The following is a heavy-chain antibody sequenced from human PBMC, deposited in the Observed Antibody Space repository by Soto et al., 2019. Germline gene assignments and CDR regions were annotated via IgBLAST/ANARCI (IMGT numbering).Heavy chain of an antibody. J-gene: IGHJ6*02. CDR1: GGSASSSSYY. CDR2: ISHSGST. V-gene: IGHV4-61*01. D-gene: IGHD3-3*01. Sequence: SETLSLTCTVSGGSASSSSYYWSWIRQPPGKGLEWIGHISHSGSTNSNPSLKSRVTISVDTSKNQFSLKLSSVTAADTAVYYCGRNYDFWSGYYPTQNYYGVDVWGQGTTVTVSS. CDR3: GRNYDFWSGYYPTQNYYGVDV.